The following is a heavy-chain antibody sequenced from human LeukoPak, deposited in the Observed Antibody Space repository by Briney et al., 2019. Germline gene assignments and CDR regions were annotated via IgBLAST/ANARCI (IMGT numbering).Heavy chain of an antibody. CDR2: ISWNTGNI. CDR1: GFTFDNYA. V-gene: IGHV3-9*01. D-gene: IGHD3-16*01. Sequence: GGSLRLSCAAAGFTFDNYAMHWVRQAPGKGMEWVSRISWNTGNIDYADSVKGRFTISRDNAKNSLYLQMNSLRAEDTALYYCAKGTTFDAFDMWGQGTMVTVSS. J-gene: IGHJ3*02. CDR3: AKGTTFDAFDM.